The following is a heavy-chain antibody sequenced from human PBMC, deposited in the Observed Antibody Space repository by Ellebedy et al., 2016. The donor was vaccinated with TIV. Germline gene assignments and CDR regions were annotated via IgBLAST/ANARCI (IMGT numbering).Heavy chain of an antibody. D-gene: IGHD2-2*01. CDR2: INTGGGGT. V-gene: IGHV1-46*01. Sequence: ASVKVSCXASPYTFASNFMHWVRQAPGQGLEWMGVINTGGGGTSYAQEFQGRVTVARDTSTSTVYMELSSLRSEDTAIYFCASEGYCSGATCSGGFDMWGQGTIVAVSS. CDR3: ASEGYCSGATCSGGFDM. J-gene: IGHJ3*02. CDR1: PYTFASNF.